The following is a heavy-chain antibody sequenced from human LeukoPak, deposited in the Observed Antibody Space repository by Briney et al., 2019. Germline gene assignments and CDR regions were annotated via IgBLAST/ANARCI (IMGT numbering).Heavy chain of an antibody. CDR1: GFTFSSYG. CDR3: ARNGKGSYYYGMDV. J-gene: IGHJ6*02. Sequence: GGSLRLSCAASGFTFSSYGMHWVRQAPGKGLEWVAVIWYDGSNKYYADSVKGRFTISRDNSKNTLYLQTNSLRAEDTAVYYCARNGKGSYYYGMDVWGQGTTVTVSS. D-gene: IGHD2-8*01. V-gene: IGHV3-33*01. CDR2: IWYDGSNK.